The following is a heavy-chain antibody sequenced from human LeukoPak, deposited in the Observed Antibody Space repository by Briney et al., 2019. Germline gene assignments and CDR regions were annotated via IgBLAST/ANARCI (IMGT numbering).Heavy chain of an antibody. J-gene: IGHJ4*02. D-gene: IGHD1-1*01. CDR3: AREPPSTGYYDY. CDR1: GYTFTGYY. CDR2: INPNSGGS. Sequence: ASVKVSCKASGYTFTGYYIHWVRQAPGQGLEWMGWINPNSGGSNYAQKFQGRVTLTRVTSISTAYMELSSLRSEDTAVYFCAREPPSTGYYDYWGQGTLVTVSS. V-gene: IGHV1-2*02.